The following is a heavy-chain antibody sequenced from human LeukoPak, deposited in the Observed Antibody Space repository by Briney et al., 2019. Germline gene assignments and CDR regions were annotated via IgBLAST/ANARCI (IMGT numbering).Heavy chain of an antibody. D-gene: IGHD3-16*02. CDR1: GYTFTGYY. CDR3: ARGEGVNYRYSGFGYFNAVDY. V-gene: IGHV1-18*04. J-gene: IGHJ4*02. CDR2: ISAYNGNT. Sequence: KVSCKASGYTFTGYYMHWVRQAPGQGLEWMGWISAYNGNTNYAQKLQGRVTMTTDTSTSTAYMELRSLRSDDTAVYYCARGEGVNYRYSGFGYFNAVDYWGQGTLVTVSS.